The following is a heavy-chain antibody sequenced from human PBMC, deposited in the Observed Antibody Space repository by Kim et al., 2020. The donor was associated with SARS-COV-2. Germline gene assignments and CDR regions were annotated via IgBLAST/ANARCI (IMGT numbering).Heavy chain of an antibody. J-gene: IGHJ4*02. Sequence: GGSLRLSCAASGFTFTNYNMSWVRQASGKGLEWVSGFSGRRDSTYYAESVKGRFTISRDTSKNTLYLQMDSLRAEDTAIYYCAKGWGANWGQGTLVTVSS. V-gene: IGHV3-23*01. CDR3: AKGWGAN. CDR2: FSGRRDST. D-gene: IGHD3-16*01. CDR1: GFTFTNYN.